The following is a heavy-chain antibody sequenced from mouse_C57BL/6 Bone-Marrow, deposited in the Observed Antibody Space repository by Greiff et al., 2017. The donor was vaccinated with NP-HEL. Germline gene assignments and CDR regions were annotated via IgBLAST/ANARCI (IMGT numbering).Heavy chain of an antibody. CDR3: ARRSNYFDY. D-gene: IGHD3-1*01. J-gene: IGHJ2*01. Sequence: EVQLVESGGGLVQPGGSLSLSCAASGFTFTDYYMSWVRQPPGKALEWLGFIRNKANGYTTEYSASVKGRFTISRDNSQSILYLQMNALRAEDSATYYCARRSNYFDYWGQGTTLTVSS. CDR1: GFTFTDYY. CDR2: IRNKANGYTT. V-gene: IGHV7-3*01.